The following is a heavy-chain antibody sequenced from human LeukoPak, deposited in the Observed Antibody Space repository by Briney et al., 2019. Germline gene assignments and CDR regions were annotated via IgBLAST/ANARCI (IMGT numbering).Heavy chain of an antibody. CDR1: GGTFSSYA. V-gene: IGHV1-69*04. CDR3: ARLYNRRDGYNKDFDY. D-gene: IGHD5-24*01. Sequence: GASVKVSCKASGGTFSSYAISWVRQAPGQGLEWMGRIIPILGIANYAQKFQGRVTITADKSTSTAYMELSSLGSEDTAVYYCARLYNRRDGYNKDFDYWGQGTLVTVSS. J-gene: IGHJ4*02. CDR2: IIPILGIA.